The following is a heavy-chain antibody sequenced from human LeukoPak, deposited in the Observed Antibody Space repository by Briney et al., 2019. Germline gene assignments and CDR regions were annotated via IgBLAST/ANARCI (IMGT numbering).Heavy chain of an antibody. Sequence: SETLSLTCTVSGGSISSGGYYWSWIRQPPGKGLEWIGYIYHSGSTNYNPSLKSRVTISVDTSKNQFSLKLSSVTAADTAVYYCARGRPYGSGRIFDYWGQGTLVTVSS. CDR3: ARGRPYGSGRIFDY. CDR2: IYHSGST. V-gene: IGHV4-30-2*01. J-gene: IGHJ4*02. CDR1: GGSISSGGYY. D-gene: IGHD3-10*01.